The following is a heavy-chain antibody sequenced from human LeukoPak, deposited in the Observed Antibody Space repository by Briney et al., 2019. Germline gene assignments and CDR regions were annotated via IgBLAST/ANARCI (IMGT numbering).Heavy chain of an antibody. CDR3: ARVQWLVRSAYYYYYMDV. CDR1: GVSISSYY. Sequence: SETLSLTCTVSGVSISSYYWSWIRQPAGKGLEWIGRIYTSGSTNYNPSLKSRVTMSVDTSKNQFSLKLSSVTAADTAVYYCARVQWLVRSAYYYYYMDVWGEGTTVTVSS. CDR2: IYTSGST. V-gene: IGHV4-4*07. J-gene: IGHJ6*03. D-gene: IGHD6-19*01.